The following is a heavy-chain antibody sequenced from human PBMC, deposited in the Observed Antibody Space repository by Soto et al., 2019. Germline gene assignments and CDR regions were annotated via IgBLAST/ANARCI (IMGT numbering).Heavy chain of an antibody. D-gene: IGHD2-2*01. V-gene: IGHV3-23*01. CDR1: GFTFSSYA. J-gene: IGHJ6*03. CDR3: ARGAIVVVPAAMRSYYYYYMDV. CDR2: ISGSGGST. Sequence: GGSLRLSCAASGFTFSSYAMSWVRQAPGKGLEWVSAISGSGGSTYYADSVKGRFTISRDNAKNSLYLQMNSLRAEDTAVYYCARGAIVVVPAAMRSYYYYYMDVWGKGTTVTVSS.